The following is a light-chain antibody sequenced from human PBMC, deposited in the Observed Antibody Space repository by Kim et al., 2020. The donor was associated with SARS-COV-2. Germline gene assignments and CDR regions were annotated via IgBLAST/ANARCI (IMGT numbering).Light chain of an antibody. CDR2: ASS. CDR3: QQYYSGIT. Sequence: DIQMTQSPSSLSASVGDRVTITCRASQAITNSVAWYQQRPGKAPKLLLYASSRLESGVPSRFSGSGSGTDYTLTISSLQPEDFAAYYCQQYYSGITFGGGTKVDIK. CDR1: QAITNS. V-gene: IGKV1-NL1*01. J-gene: IGKJ4*02.